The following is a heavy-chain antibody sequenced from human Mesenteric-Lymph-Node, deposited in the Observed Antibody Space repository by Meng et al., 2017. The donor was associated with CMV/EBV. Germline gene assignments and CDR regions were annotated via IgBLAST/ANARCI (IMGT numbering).Heavy chain of an antibody. D-gene: IGHD3-10*01. CDR2: IWYDGSYK. CDR3: ARDVGHFASGTSYFDY. J-gene: IGHJ4*02. CDR1: FTFSSYG. Sequence: FTFSSYGMHWVRQAPGKGLEWVAVIWYDGSYKYYADSVKGRVTISRDSSTNTLYLQMNSLRVEDTAVYYCARDVGHFASGTSYFDYWGQGTLVTVSS. V-gene: IGHV3-33*01.